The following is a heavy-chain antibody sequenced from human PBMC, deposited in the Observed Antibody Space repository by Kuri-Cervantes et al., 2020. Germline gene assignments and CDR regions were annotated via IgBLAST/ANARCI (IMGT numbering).Heavy chain of an antibody. CDR3: AKDGELATLTAY. CDR1: GFSFSDYG. CDR2: IRYDGSNK. J-gene: IGHJ4*02. D-gene: IGHD5-24*01. Sequence: GGSLRLSCVASGFSFSDYGMHWVRQAPGKGLEWVAFIRYDGSNKYYTDSLKGRFTISRDNSKNTLFLQMNSLRVEDTAVYYCAKDGELATLTAYWGQGTLVTVSS. V-gene: IGHV3-30*02.